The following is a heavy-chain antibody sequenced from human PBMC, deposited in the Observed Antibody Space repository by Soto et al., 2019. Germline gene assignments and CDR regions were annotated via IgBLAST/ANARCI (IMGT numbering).Heavy chain of an antibody. CDR3: ARGKYSSQRGGWDV. CDR1: GFNFPTFW. D-gene: IGHD4-4*01. J-gene: IGHJ6*01. CDR2: IYPDDSDT. Sequence: PGESLKISCKHSGFNFPTFWIAWVRQMPGKGLEWMGTIYPDDSDTRYSPSFQGQVTISADKSIQTAYLQWGSLKASDSASYYCARGKYSSQRGGWDVWGQGTP. V-gene: IGHV5-51*01.